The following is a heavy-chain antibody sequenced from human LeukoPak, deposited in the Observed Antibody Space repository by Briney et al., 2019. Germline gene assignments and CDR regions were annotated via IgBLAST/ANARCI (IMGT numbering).Heavy chain of an antibody. V-gene: IGHV4-59*01. D-gene: IGHD6-13*01. CDR2: IYYSGST. CDR3: ARSSSSSSDI. J-gene: IGHJ3*02. Sequence: NSSETLSPTCTVSGGSISSYYWSWIRQPPGKGLEWIGYIYYSGSTNYNPSLKSRVTISVDTSKNQLSLKLSSVTAADTAVYYCARSSSSSSDIWGQGTMVTVSS. CDR1: GGSISSYY.